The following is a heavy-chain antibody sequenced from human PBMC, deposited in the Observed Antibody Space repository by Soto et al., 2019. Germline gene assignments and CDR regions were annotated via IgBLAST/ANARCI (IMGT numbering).Heavy chain of an antibody. CDR1: GGSINSGGYC. V-gene: IGHV4-31*03. D-gene: IGHD5-18*01. J-gene: IGHJ4*02. CDR2: ISYGGST. Sequence: QVQLQESGPGLVKPSQTLSLTCTVSGGSINSGGYCWSWIRQHPGKGLEWMGCISYGGSTSYNPSLKSRVTISVDTSKNQFSLKLTSVTAADTAVYYCSRGILVWGQGALITVSS. CDR3: SRGILV.